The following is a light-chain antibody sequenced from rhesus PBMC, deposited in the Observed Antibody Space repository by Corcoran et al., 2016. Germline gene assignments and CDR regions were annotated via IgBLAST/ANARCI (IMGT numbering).Light chain of an antibody. CDR1: QSLLHSNGNTY. CDR2: GTS. Sequence: DIVMTQTPLSLPITPGEPASISCRSSQSLLHSNGNTYLHWYLQKPGQSPQLLIYGTSHRASGVPDRVSGSGSGTDFTLKISKVGAEDVGVYYCAEAIAFPLTFGGGTKVEIK. V-gene: IGKV2-72*01. J-gene: IGKJ4*01. CDR3: AEAIAFPLT.